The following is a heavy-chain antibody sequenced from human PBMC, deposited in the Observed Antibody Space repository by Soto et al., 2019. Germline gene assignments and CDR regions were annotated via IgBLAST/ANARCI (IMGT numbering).Heavy chain of an antibody. Sequence: EVPLLVSGGDLVQPGGSLRLSCVASGFTFGSRAMSWVRQAPGEGLEWVSNITDTGGDSKSADSVRGRFAISRDNSKNTLLLQTRSLRAEDSAVYYCARGCQNSYPVIPILDFWSGGVLVSVSS. V-gene: IGHV3-23*01. CDR3: ARGCQNSYPVIPILDF. D-gene: IGHD2-21*01. CDR1: GFTFGSRA. J-gene: IGHJ4*01. CDR2: ITDTGGDS.